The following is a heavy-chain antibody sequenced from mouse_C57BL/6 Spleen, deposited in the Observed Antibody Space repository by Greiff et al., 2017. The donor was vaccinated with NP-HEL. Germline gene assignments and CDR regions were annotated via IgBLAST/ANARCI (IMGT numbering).Heavy chain of an antibody. CDR3: TNGLRGAMDY. CDR1: GYTFTSYW. J-gene: IGHJ4*01. Sequence: VQLQQPGAELVRPGSSVQLSCKASGYTFTSYWMDWVKQRPGQGLEWIGNIYPSDSETHYNQKFKDKATLTVDKSSSTAYMQLSSLTSEDSAVYYCTNGLRGAMDYWGQGTSVTVSS. CDR2: IYPSDSET. V-gene: IGHV1-61*01. D-gene: IGHD2-2*01.